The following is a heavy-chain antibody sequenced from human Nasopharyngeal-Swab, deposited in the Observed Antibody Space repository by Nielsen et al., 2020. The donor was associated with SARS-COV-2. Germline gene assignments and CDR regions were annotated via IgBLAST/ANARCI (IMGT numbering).Heavy chain of an antibody. CDR2: ISSSGSTI. CDR1: GFTFSDYC. D-gene: IGHD1-1*01. Sequence: GGSLRLSWAASGFTFSDYCMSWIRQAPGKGLEWVSYISSSGSTIYYADSVKGRFTISRDNAKNSLYLQMNSLRAEDTAVYYCASSQAYNWNDSDAFDIWGQGTMVTVSS. V-gene: IGHV3-11*04. J-gene: IGHJ3*02. CDR3: ASSQAYNWNDSDAFDI.